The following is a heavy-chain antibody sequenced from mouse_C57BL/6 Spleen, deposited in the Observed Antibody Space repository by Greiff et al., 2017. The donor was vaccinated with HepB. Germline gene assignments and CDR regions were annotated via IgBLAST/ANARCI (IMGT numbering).Heavy chain of an antibody. CDR2: IDPSDSYT. V-gene: IGHV1-69*01. D-gene: IGHD4-1*01. Sequence: QVQLKQSGAELVMPGASVKLSCEASGYTFTSYWMHWVKQRPGQGLEWIGEIDPSDSYTNYNQKFKGKSTLTVDKSSSTAYMQLSSLTSEDSAVYYCARKLNWDHAMDYWGQGTSVTVSS. CDR1: GYTFTSYW. J-gene: IGHJ4*01. CDR3: ARKLNWDHAMDY.